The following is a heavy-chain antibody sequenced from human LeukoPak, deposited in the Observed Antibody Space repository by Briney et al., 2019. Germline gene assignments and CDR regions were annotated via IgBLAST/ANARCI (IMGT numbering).Heavy chain of an antibody. V-gene: IGHV1-2*02. CDR2: INPNSGGT. D-gene: IGHD2-2*01. CDR3: ARGGWSLGYCSSSSCLDWFDP. Sequence: ASVKVSCKASRYTFTDYYMHWVRQAPGQGLEWMGWINPNSGGTNYAQKCQGRVTMTRDTSISTAYMELSRLRSDDTAVYYCARGGWSLGYCSSSSCLDWFDPWGQGTLVTVSS. CDR1: RYTFTDYY. J-gene: IGHJ5*02.